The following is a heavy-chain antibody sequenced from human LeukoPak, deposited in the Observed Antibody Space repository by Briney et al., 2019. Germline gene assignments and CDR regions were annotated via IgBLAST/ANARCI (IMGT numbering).Heavy chain of an antibody. V-gene: IGHV4-4*07. CDR3: TIGGASGSLAH. CDR1: RASFSDNY. Sequence: PSETLSLTCTVSRASFSDNYWSWSRQPAGKALEWIGRTYTSGDTNYNPSLKSRASVSVDTSKNQFYLSLRYVTAADTAVYYCTIGGASGSLAHWGPGTLVTVSS. CDR2: TYTSGDT. J-gene: IGHJ4*02. D-gene: IGHD6-13*01.